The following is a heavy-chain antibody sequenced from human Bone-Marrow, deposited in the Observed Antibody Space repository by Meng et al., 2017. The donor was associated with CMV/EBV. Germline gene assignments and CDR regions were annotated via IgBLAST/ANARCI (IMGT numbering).Heavy chain of an antibody. D-gene: IGHD2-15*01. CDR1: GGSFSGYY. J-gene: IGHJ6*01. Sequence: SETLSLTCAVYGGSFSGYYWSWIRQPPGKGLEWIGEINHSGSTNYNPSLKSRVTISVDTSKNQFSLKLSSVTAADTAVYYCARCSYYYYGMDVWGQGPTVTVSS. V-gene: IGHV4-34*01. CDR2: INHSGST. CDR3: ARCSYYYYGMDV.